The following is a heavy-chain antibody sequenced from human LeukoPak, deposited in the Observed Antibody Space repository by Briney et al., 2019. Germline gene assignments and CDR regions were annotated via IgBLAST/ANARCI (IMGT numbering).Heavy chain of an antibody. V-gene: IGHV3-74*01. J-gene: IGHJ4*02. D-gene: IGHD1-26*01. CDR2: IDTDGSFT. Sequence: GSLRLSCAASGFTFSSYWMHWVRQAPGKGLVWVSRIDTDGSFTSYADSVRGRFTISRDNAKNTLYLQMSSLRAEDTAVYYCIRGTVGAPGNDYWGQGTLVTVSS. CDR3: IRGTVGAPGNDY. CDR1: GFTFSSYW.